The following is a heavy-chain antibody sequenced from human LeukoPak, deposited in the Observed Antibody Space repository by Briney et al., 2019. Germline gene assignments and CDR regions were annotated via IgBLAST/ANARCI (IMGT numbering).Heavy chain of an antibody. CDR1: GXSITSYY. CDR2: MYYSGTT. Sequence: SETLSLTCTVSGXSITSYYRSWIRQSPGKGLEWIGFMYYSGTTNYNPSPKSRVSISLGMSKNQFSLKLSSVTAADTAVYYCARLPMAVTPHVDYWGQGTLVTVSS. V-gene: IGHV4-59*01. J-gene: IGHJ4*02. CDR3: ARLPMAVTPHVDY. D-gene: IGHD2-21*02.